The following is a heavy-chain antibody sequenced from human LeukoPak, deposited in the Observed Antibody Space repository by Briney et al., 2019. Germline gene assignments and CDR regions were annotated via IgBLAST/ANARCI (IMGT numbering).Heavy chain of an antibody. CDR3: ARELHYYVAMDV. CDR2: IGSDNKP. V-gene: IGHV3-23*01. Sequence: PGGSLRLSCEASGFTFSAYAMTWVRQAPGKGLEWVSSIGSDNKPHYSESVKGRFAISTDNSKGMLLLQLNSLRAEDTALYYCARELHYYVAMDVWGQGTTVTVPS. J-gene: IGHJ6*02. D-gene: IGHD3-10*02. CDR1: GFTFSAYA.